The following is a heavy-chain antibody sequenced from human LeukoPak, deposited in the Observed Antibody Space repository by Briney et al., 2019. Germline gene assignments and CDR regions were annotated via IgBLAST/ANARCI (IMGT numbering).Heavy chain of an antibody. CDR2: ISGSGGST. Sequence: GGSLRLSCAASGFTFSSYAMSWVRQAPGKGLEWVSAISGSGGSTHYADSVKGRFTISRNNSKNTLYLQMSSLRAEDTAVYYCVKAQGYCSGGTCYFDYWGQGTLVTVSS. CDR3: VKAQGYCSGGTCYFDY. V-gene: IGHV3-23*01. CDR1: GFTFSSYA. D-gene: IGHD2-15*01. J-gene: IGHJ4*02.